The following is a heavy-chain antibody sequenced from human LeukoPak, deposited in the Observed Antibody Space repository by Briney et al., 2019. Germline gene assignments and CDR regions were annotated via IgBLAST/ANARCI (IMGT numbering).Heavy chain of an antibody. V-gene: IGHV4-59*01. J-gene: IGHJ4*02. CDR2: IYYSGST. D-gene: IGHD7-27*01. Sequence: SETLSLTCTVSGGSISSYYWSWIRQPPGKGLEWIGYIYYSGSTNYNPSLKSRVTISVDTSKNQFSLKLSSETAADTAVYYCARSELGPTSYFDYWGQGTLVTVSS. CDR1: GGSISSYY. CDR3: ARSELGPTSYFDY.